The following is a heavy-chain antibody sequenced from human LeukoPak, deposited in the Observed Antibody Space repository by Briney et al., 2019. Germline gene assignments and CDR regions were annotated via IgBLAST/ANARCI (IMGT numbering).Heavy chain of an antibody. CDR2: INPYASSI. D-gene: IGHD3-22*01. J-gene: IGHJ4*02. CDR1: GFTFSYYY. V-gene: IGHV3-11*04. CDR3: VRLRRNSDSGGYYYYYDY. Sequence: GGSLRLSCAASGFTFSYYYICWIRQAPGKRLEWVASINPYASSIYYGDSVRGRFTISRDNAKNSLYLQMDSLRAEDTAFYYCVRLRRNSDSGGYYYYYDYWGQGTLVTVSS.